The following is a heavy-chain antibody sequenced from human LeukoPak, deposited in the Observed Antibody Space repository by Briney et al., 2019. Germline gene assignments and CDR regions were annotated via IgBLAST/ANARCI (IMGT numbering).Heavy chain of an antibody. CDR3: AREGDYVRDFDY. V-gene: IGHV3-23*01. Sequence: GGSLRLSCAASGFTFSSYAMSWVRQAPGKGLEWVSAISGSGGSTYYADSVKGRFTISRDNAKNSLYLQMNSLRAEDTAVYYCAREGDYVRDFDYWGQGTLVTVSS. J-gene: IGHJ4*02. CDR1: GFTFSSYA. CDR2: ISGSGGST. D-gene: IGHD4-17*01.